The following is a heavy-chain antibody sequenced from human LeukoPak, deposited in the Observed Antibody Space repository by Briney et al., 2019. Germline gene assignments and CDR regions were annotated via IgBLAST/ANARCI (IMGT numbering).Heavy chain of an antibody. CDR2: VFYSRNS. J-gene: IGHJ4*02. CDR3: ARVNPLGYFDQ. V-gene: IGHV4-59*13. CDR1: GGFTSAYY. Sequence: PSETLSLTFTVSGGFTSAYYWSWVRQPLGKGLEWIGSVFYSRNSNYNPSLTRRVAMSVDTSKSHFSLKLTSVIAADTAVYYCARVNPLGYFDQWGQGTLVAVSS.